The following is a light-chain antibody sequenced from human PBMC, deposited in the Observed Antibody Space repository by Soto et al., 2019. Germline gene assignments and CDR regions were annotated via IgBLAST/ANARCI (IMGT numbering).Light chain of an antibody. CDR2: DVS. Sequence: QSALTQPRSVSGSPGQSVTISCTGTSSDVGGYNYVSWYQQHPGKAPKLMIYDVSKWPSGVPDRFSGSKSGNTASLTISRLQAEDEADYYCCSYAGSYVVFGGGTKLTVL. CDR3: CSYAGSYVV. CDR1: SSDVGGYNY. V-gene: IGLV2-11*01. J-gene: IGLJ2*01.